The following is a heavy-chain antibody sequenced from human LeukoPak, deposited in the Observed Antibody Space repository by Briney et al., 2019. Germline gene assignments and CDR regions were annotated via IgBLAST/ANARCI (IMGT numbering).Heavy chain of an antibody. D-gene: IGHD2-15*01. CDR2: IYSGGST. V-gene: IGHV3-53*01. CDR1: GFTVSSNY. CDR3: AKDECSGGSCYENFDY. J-gene: IGHJ4*02. Sequence: GGSLRLSCAASGFTVSSNYMSWVRQAPRKGLEWVSVIYSGGSTYYADSVKGRFTISRDNSKNTLYLQMNSLRAEDTAVYYCAKDECSGGSCYENFDYWGQGTLVTVSS.